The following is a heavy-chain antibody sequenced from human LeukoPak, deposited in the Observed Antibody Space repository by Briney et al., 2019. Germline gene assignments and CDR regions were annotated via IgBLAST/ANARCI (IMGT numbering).Heavy chain of an antibody. CDR2: ISSSGSTI. CDR3: ARAGKDRSSWALDY. J-gene: IGHJ4*02. CDR1: GFTFSSYE. D-gene: IGHD6-13*01. V-gene: IGHV3-48*03. Sequence: PGGSLRLSCAASGFTFSSYEMNWVRQAPGKGLEWVSYISSSGSTIYYADSVKGRFTISRDNAKNSLYLQMNSLRAEDTAVYDCARAGKDRSSWALDYWGQGTLVTVSS.